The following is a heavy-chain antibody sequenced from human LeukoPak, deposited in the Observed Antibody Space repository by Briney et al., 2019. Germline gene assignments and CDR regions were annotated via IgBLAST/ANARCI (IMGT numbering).Heavy chain of an antibody. CDR1: GGSFSGYY. CDR2: INYSGST. Sequence: SETLSLTCAVYGGSFSGYYWSWIRQPPGKGLEWIGEINYSGSTNYNPSLKNRVTISVDTSKNQFSLKLSSVTAADTAVYYCARLGNMVRGAHSFDYWGQGTLVTVSS. D-gene: IGHD3-10*01. CDR3: ARLGNMVRGAHSFDY. J-gene: IGHJ4*02. V-gene: IGHV4-34*01.